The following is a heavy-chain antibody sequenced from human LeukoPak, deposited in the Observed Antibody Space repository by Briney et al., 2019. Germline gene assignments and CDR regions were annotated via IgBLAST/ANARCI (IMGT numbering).Heavy chain of an antibody. CDR3: AKQLGYCSDGSCYFPY. CDR2: ISNNGGYT. V-gene: IGHV3-23*01. Sequence: TGGSLRLSCAASGFTFSSSAMSWVRQAPGEGLEWVSAISNNGGYTYYADSVQGRFTISRDNSKSTLCLQMNSLRAEDTAVYYCAKQLGYCSDGSCYFPYWGQGALVTVFS. J-gene: IGHJ4*02. CDR1: GFTFSSSA. D-gene: IGHD2-15*01.